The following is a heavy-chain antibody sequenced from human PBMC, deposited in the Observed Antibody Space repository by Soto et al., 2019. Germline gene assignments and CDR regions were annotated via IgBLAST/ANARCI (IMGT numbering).Heavy chain of an antibody. Sequence: QVQLVQSGAEVKKPGASVKVSCKGSGYTFTTYGISWVRQAPGQGLEWMGKISAYSGKTDYARKFQGRVTMTTDTSTTTAYMELRSLRSDDTAVYYCELLTFTAAGGTVWITPILWGQGTLVTVSS. D-gene: IGHD6-13*01. CDR2: ISAYSGKT. CDR3: ELLTFTAAGGTVWITPIL. J-gene: IGHJ4*02. V-gene: IGHV1-18*01. CDR1: GYTFTTYG.